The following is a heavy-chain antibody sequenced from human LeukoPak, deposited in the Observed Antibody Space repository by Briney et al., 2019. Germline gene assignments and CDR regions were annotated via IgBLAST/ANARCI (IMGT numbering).Heavy chain of an antibody. D-gene: IGHD7-27*01. Sequence: SQTLSLTCAISGDSVSSNSAAWNWIRQSPSRGLEWLGRTYYRSKWYSDYAVSVKSRITINPDTSKNQFSLKLSSVTAADTAVYFCARHSGWGSGGPLGYWGQGTLVTVSS. J-gene: IGHJ4*02. CDR3: ARHSGWGSGGPLGY. V-gene: IGHV6-1*01. CDR2: TYYRSKWYS. CDR1: GDSVSSNSAA.